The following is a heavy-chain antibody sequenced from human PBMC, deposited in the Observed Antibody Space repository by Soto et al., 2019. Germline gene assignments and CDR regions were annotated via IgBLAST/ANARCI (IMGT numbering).Heavy chain of an antibody. Sequence: QVQLQESGPGLVKPSGTLSLTCAVSGGSISSSNWWSWVRQPPGKGLEWIGEIYHSGSTNYTPSLKSRVTISVAQSKTQFSLTLSSVTAADTAVYYCASDYMVRGVMRWFDPWGQGTLVTVSS. V-gene: IGHV4-4*02. J-gene: IGHJ5*02. CDR2: IYHSGST. CDR3: ASDYMVRGVMRWFDP. CDR1: GGSISSSNW. D-gene: IGHD3-10*01.